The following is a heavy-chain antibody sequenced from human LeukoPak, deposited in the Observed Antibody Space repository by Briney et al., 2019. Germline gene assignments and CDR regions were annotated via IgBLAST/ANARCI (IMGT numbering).Heavy chain of an antibody. Sequence: PSETLSLTCAVYGGSFSGYYWSWIRQPPGKGLEWIGEINHSGSTNYNPSLKSRVTISVDTSKNQFSLKLSSVTAADTAVCYCASFPYYYGSGSYYKDSDYWGQGTLVTVSS. V-gene: IGHV4-34*01. CDR1: GGSFSGYY. J-gene: IGHJ4*02. D-gene: IGHD3-10*01. CDR2: INHSGST. CDR3: ASFPYYYGSGSYYKDSDY.